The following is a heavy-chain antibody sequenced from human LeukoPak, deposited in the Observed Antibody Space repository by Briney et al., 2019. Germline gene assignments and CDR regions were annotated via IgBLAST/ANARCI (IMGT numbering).Heavy chain of an antibody. J-gene: IGHJ4*02. CDR3: AKHALEGEPLAGSGMYYFDY. D-gene: IGHD3-10*01. CDR2: ISWNSGSI. Sequence: PGGSLRLSCAASGFTFDDHPMLWVRQPPGKGLEWFSGISWNSGSIGHAHSVKGRFTISRDNAKHSLYLQMSRLRAEDTALYYCAKHALEGEPLAGSGMYYFDYWGQGTLVTVSS. CDR1: GFTFDDHP. V-gene: IGHV3-9*01.